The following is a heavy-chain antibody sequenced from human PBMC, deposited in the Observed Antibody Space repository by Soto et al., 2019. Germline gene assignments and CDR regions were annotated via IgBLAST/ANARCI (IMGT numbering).Heavy chain of an antibody. D-gene: IGHD6-19*01. CDR1: GFTFSSYG. Sequence: GGSLRLSCAASGFTFSSYGMHWVRQAPGKGLEWVAVISYDGSNKYYADSVKGRFTISRDNSKNTLYLQMNSLRAEDTAVYYCAKEQPEQWQDLDYWGQGTLVTVSS. V-gene: IGHV3-30*18. CDR2: ISYDGSNK. J-gene: IGHJ4*02. CDR3: AKEQPEQWQDLDY.